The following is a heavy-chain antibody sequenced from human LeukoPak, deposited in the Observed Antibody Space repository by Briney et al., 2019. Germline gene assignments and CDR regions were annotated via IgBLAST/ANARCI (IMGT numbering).Heavy chain of an antibody. J-gene: IGHJ3*02. D-gene: IGHD5-24*01. Sequence: GGSLRLSCAASGFTFSSYRMNWVRQAPGRGLEWVSSISSTSSYIYYADSVKGRFTISRDNAKNSLYLQMNSLRAEDTAVYYCARDRDGYNYAFDIWGPGTMVTVSS. CDR3: ARDRDGYNYAFDI. V-gene: IGHV3-21*04. CDR2: ISSTSSYI. CDR1: GFTFSSYR.